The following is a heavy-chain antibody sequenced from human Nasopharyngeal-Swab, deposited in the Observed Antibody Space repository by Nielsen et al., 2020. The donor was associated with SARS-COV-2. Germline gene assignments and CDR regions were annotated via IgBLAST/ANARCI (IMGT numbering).Heavy chain of an antibody. J-gene: IGHJ5*02. Sequence: WVRQAPGHGLAWLGGIIPIFGTANYAQKFQGRVTITADESTNTAYMELSSLRSEDTAVYYCARDLGCSSTSCYEGNWFDPWGQGTLVTVSS. D-gene: IGHD2-2*01. V-gene: IGHV1-69*01. CDR3: ARDLGCSSTSCYEGNWFDP. CDR2: IIPIFGTA.